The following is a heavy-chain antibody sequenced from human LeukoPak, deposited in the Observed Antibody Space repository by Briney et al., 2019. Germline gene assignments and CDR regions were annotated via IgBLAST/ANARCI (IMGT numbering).Heavy chain of an antibody. D-gene: IGHD1-1*01. CDR2: IIPILGIA. CDR3: ARDAGANTVPPERTWYFDY. Sequence: SVKVSCKASGGTFSSCAISWVRQAPGQGLEWMGRIIPILGIANYAQKFQGRVTITADKSTSTAYMELSSLRSEDTAVYYCARDAGANTVPPERTWYFDYWGQGTLVTVSS. J-gene: IGHJ4*02. CDR1: GGTFSSCA. V-gene: IGHV1-69*04.